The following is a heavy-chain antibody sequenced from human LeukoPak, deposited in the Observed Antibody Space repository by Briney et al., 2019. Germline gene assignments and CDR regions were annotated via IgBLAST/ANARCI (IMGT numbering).Heavy chain of an antibody. V-gene: IGHV4-38-2*02. Sequence: TSETLSLTCTVSGYSISSGYYWGWIRQPPGKGLEWIGSIYHSGSTYYNPSLKSRVTISVDTSKNQFSLKLSSVTAADTAVYYCARWTTSGFDPWGQGTLVTVSS. D-gene: IGHD4-11*01. J-gene: IGHJ5*02. CDR1: GYSISSGYY. CDR2: IYHSGST. CDR3: ARWTTSGFDP.